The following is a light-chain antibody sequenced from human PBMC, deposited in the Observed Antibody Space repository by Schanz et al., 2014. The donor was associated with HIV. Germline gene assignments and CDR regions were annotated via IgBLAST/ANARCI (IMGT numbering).Light chain of an antibody. J-gene: IGLJ2*01. V-gene: IGLV2-14*01. CDR3: SSYTTSSTLV. CDR1: SSDVGVYNY. CDR2: EVI. Sequence: QSALTQPASVSGSPGQSITISCTGTSSDVGVYNYVSWYQQHPGKAPKLMIYEVIKRPSGVPDRFSGSKSGSTASLTISGLQADDEADYYCSSYTTSSTLVFGGGTKLTVL.